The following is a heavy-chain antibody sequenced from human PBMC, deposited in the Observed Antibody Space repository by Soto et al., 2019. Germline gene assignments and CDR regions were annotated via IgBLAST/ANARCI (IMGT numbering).Heavy chain of an antibody. CDR1: GGSITINGYF. D-gene: IGHD1-26*01. Sequence: SETLSLTCTVSGGSITINGYFWSWLRQHPGKGLEWIGFIYYTGSTYYNPSLKSRLTISVDTSKNQFSLNLTSVTAADTATYFCARGSNFYGMDVWGQGTLVTVSS. J-gene: IGHJ6*02. CDR2: IYYTGST. V-gene: IGHV4-31*03. CDR3: ARGSNFYGMDV.